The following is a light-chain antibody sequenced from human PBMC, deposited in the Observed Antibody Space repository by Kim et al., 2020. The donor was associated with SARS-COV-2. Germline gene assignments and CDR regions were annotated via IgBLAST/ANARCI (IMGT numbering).Light chain of an antibody. CDR2: KAS. CDR3: QQYSSYSQT. Sequence: ASVGDRVTIPCRSSQSISSWLAWYQQKPGKAPKLLIYKASSLESGVPSRFSGSGSGTEFTLTISSLQPDDFATYYCQQYSSYSQTFGQGTKVDIK. V-gene: IGKV1-5*03. CDR1: QSISSW. J-gene: IGKJ1*01.